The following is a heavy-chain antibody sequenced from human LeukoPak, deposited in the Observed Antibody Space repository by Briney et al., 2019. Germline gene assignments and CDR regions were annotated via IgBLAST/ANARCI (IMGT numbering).Heavy chain of an antibody. CDR3: ARVIEASSSWYWFDP. CDR2: IYYTGSS. CDR1: GGSIRSSDDY. V-gene: IGHV4-39*07. J-gene: IGHJ5*02. D-gene: IGHD6-13*01. Sequence: SETLSLTCSVSGGSIRSSDDYWGFVRQTPGKGLEWMGSIYYTGSSHYNPSLKSRATISVDTSKNQFSLKLSSVTAADTAVYYCARVIEASSSWYWFDPWGQGTLVTVSS.